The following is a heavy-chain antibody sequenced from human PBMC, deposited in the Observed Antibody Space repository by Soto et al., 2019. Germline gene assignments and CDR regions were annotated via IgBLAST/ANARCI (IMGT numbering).Heavy chain of an antibody. CDR2: ISAYNGNT. CDR3: ARGPEDIVVVVAATGAFDI. Sequence: ASVKVSCKASGYTFTSYGISWVRQAPGQGLEWMGWISAYNGNTNYAQKLQGRVTMTTDTSTSTAYMELRSLRSDDTAVYYCARGPEDIVVVVAATGAFDIWGQGTMVTVSS. J-gene: IGHJ3*02. V-gene: IGHV1-18*01. CDR1: GYTFTSYG. D-gene: IGHD2-15*01.